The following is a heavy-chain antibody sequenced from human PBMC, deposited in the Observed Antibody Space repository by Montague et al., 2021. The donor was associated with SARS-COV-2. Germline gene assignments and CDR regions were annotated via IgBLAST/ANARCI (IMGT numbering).Heavy chain of an antibody. CDR2: IYYSGST. D-gene: IGHD3-3*01. J-gene: IGHJ4*02. Sequence: TLSLTCTVSGGSISSGAYYWSWIRQHPGKGLEWIGYIYYSGSTYYNPSLKSRVTISVDTSKNQFSLKLISVTAADTAVYYCARAPRNIFGVVLTFDYWGQGTMVTVSS. V-gene: IGHV4-31*03. CDR1: GGSISSGAYY. CDR3: ARAPRNIFGVVLTFDY.